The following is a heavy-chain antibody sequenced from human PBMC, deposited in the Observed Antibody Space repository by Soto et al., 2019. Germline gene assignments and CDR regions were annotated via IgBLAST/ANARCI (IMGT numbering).Heavy chain of an antibody. CDR1: GGSISSGDYY. CDR2: IYYSGST. J-gene: IGHJ6*02. V-gene: IGHV4-30-4*01. Sequence: SETLSLTCTVSGGSISSGDYYWSWIRQPPGKGLEWIGYIYYSGSTYYNPSLKSRVTISVDTSKNQFSLKLSSVTAADTAVYYCARYGSGSYHRYYYYYGMDVWGQGTTVTVS. D-gene: IGHD3-10*01. CDR3: ARYGSGSYHRYYYYYGMDV.